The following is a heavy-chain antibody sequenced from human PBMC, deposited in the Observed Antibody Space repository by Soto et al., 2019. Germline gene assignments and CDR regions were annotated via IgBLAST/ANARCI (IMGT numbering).Heavy chain of an antibody. J-gene: IGHJ5*02. CDR2: IYYSGST. CDR1: GGSISSSSYY. CDR3: ARRRPAAANWFDP. V-gene: IGHV4-39*01. Sequence: SETLSLTCTVSGGSISSSSYYWGWIRQPPGKGLEWIGSIYYSGSTYYNPSLKSRVTISVDTSKNQFSLKLSSVTAADTAVYYCARRRPAAANWFDPWGQGTLVTVS. D-gene: IGHD2-2*01.